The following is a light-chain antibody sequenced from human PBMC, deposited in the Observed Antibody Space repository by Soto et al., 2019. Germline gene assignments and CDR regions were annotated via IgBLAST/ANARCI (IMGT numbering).Light chain of an antibody. J-gene: IGKJ2*01. V-gene: IGKV3-15*01. CDR1: QSVGTN. Sequence: EIVMTQSPATMSLSPGDRAALSCRASQSVGTNLAWYQQKPGQAPTLLIYDASTRATRLPDRFGGSGSGTEFNLTITSLQSEDFAIYYCQQYNNWPPDFTFGQGTKLEIK. CDR2: DAS. CDR3: QQYNNWPPDFT.